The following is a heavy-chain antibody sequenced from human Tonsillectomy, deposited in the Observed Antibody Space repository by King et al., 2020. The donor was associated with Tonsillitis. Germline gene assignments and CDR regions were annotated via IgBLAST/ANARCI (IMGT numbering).Heavy chain of an antibody. CDR2: IRSKANSYAT. Sequence: VQLVESGGGLVQPGGSLKLSCAASGFTFSGSAMHWVRLASGKGLEWVCRIRSKANSYATLYAGSVKGRFTISRDDSKNTAYLQMNSLKTEDTAVYYCTRVTDGDLYYWGQGTLVTVSS. J-gene: IGHJ4*02. V-gene: IGHV3-73*01. CDR1: GFTFSGSA. D-gene: IGHD4-17*01. CDR3: TRVTDGDLYY.